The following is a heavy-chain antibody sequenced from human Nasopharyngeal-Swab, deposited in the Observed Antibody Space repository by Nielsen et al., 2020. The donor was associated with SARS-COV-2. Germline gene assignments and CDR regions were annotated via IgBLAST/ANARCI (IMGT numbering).Heavy chain of an antibody. CDR1: GDTFDNYV. V-gene: IGHV1-69*04. CDR2: ITPIFGVI. D-gene: IGHD5-12*01. Sequence: LVKVSCKASGDTFDNYVISWVRQAPGHGLDWMGRITPIFGVINYAQTFQGRVTITADKSTSTVYMELGSLTSEDTAVYYCARGYTGSDETISSGPYDFDHWGQGTLVTVSS. J-gene: IGHJ4*02. CDR3: ARGYTGSDETISSGPYDFDH.